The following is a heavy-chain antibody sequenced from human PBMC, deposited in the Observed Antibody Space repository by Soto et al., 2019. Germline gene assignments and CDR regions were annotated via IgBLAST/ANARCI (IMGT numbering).Heavy chain of an antibody. D-gene: IGHD5-12*01. CDR3: ARYXYGYNPVAYYYYYGMDV. Sequence: SLRLSCAASGFTFSSYWMRWVRQAPGKGLEWVANIKQDGSEKYYVDSVKGRFTISRDNAKNSLYLQMNSLRAEDTAVYYCARYXYGYNPVAYYYYYGMDVWGQGTTVTVSS. CDR2: IKQDGSEK. CDR1: GFTFSSYW. V-gene: IGHV3-7*01. J-gene: IGHJ6*02.